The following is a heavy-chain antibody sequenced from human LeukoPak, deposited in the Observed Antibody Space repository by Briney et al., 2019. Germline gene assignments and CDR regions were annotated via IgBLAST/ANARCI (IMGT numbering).Heavy chain of an antibody. CDR1: RFTFKDFG. Sequence: GGSLRLSCTASRFTFKDFGMHWVRQAPGKGLEWVAFIRNDGTIKYYADSVKGRFTISRDNSKYTLYLQMNSLRPEDTAVYYCAKTGRSSWGFFDYWGQGTLVTVSS. CDR2: IRNDGTIK. D-gene: IGHD6-13*01. J-gene: IGHJ4*02. V-gene: IGHV3-30*02. CDR3: AKTGRSSWGFFDY.